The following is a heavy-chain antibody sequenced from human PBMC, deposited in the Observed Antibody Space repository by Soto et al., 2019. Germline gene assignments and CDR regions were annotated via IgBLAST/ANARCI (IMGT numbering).Heavy chain of an antibody. Sequence: VQLMQSGAEVKKPGSSVKVSCKASGGTFSSHSINWVRQAPGQGLEWMGGIITLFGTSNYAQNFQGRVTIPADQSTSTASMERNSLTSDDTAVYYCAREVGYGDFSAALLDWGQGTLVTVSS. J-gene: IGHJ4*02. CDR3: AREVGYGDFSAALLD. D-gene: IGHD2-21*02. CDR2: IITLFGTS. CDR1: GGTFSSHS. V-gene: IGHV1-69*01.